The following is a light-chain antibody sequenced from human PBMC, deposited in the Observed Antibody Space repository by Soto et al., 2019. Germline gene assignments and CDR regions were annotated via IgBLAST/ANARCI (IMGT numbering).Light chain of an antibody. CDR3: CSYSSANALV. CDR1: NSDIGGDDF. CDR2: DVS. V-gene: IGLV2-14*01. Sequence: QSALTQPASVSGSLGQSITISCTGSNSDIGGDDFVSWYQQHPGRVPRLMIFDVSNRPSGVSYRFSGSKSGNTASLTIAGLEHEDEAYYCRCSYSSANALVFGGGTKLTVL. J-gene: IGLJ3*02.